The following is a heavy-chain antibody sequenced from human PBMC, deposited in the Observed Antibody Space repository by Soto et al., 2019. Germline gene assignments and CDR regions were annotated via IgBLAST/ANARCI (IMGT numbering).Heavy chain of an antibody. D-gene: IGHD2-15*01. V-gene: IGHV1-18*01. CDR3: ARVYCSGGSCYYWFDP. CDR1: GYTFTSYG. Sequence: QVQLVQSGAEVKKPGASVKVSCKASGYTFTSYGISWVRQAPGQGLEWMGWISAYNGNTNYAQKLQGRVTMTTDTSPSTAYMELRSLRSDDTAVYYCARVYCSGGSCYYWFDPWGQGTLVTVSS. J-gene: IGHJ5*02. CDR2: ISAYNGNT.